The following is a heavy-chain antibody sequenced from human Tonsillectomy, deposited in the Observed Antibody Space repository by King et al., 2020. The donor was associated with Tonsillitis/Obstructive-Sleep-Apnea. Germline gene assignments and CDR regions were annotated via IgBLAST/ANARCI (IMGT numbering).Heavy chain of an antibody. Sequence: VQLVESGGGLVQPGGSLRLSCAASGFTFTSYWMSWVRQAPGKGLDWVANIHQDGREKYYVNSVKGRFTISRDNAKDSLYLQMNRLRAEDTAVYYCVRDRDKGDYVDFWGQGILVTVSS. V-gene: IGHV3-7*04. D-gene: IGHD4/OR15-4a*01. J-gene: IGHJ4*02. CDR2: IHQDGREK. CDR1: GFTFTSYW. CDR3: VRDRDKGDYVDF.